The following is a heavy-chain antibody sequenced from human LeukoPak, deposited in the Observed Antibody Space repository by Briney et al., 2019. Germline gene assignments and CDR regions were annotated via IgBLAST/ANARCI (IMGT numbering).Heavy chain of an antibody. Sequence: PGGSLRLSCAASGFTFSSYAMHWVRQAPGKGLEWVAAISYDGSNKYYADSVKGRFTISRDNSKNTLYLQMNSLRAEDTAVYYCARDYGGTQDYWGQGTLVTVSS. J-gene: IGHJ4*02. D-gene: IGHD3-16*01. V-gene: IGHV3-30-3*01. CDR2: ISYDGSNK. CDR3: ARDYGGTQDY. CDR1: GFTFSSYA.